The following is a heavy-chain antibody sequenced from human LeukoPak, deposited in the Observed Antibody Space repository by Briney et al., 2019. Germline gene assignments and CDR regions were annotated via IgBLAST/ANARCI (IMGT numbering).Heavy chain of an antibody. CDR3: TVGPHHYFDS. Sequence: PSETLSLTCTVSGGSINSGGYYWSWIRQRPGKGLEWTGYISYSGSTYYNPSLKSRVTISLDTSKNQFSLRLSSVSAADTAVYFCTVGPHHYFDSWGQGTPVTVSS. CDR1: GGSINSGGYY. J-gene: IGHJ4*02. D-gene: IGHD4-11*01. CDR2: ISYSGST. V-gene: IGHV4-31*03.